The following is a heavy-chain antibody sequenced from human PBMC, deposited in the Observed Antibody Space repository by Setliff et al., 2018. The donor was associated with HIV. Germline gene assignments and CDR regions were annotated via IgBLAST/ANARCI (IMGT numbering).Heavy chain of an antibody. CDR2: INAGSGNT. D-gene: IGHD6-6*01. Sequence: ASVKVSCKASGYSFSNFAIHWVRQAPGQRLEWLGWINAGSGNTRYSQKFQGRVTITRDTSASTAYMDLSSLRSEDTAVYYCARGFSVYSSSDPLLNWLDPWGQGTLVTVSS. J-gene: IGHJ5*02. V-gene: IGHV1-3*01. CDR3: ARGFSVYSSSDPLLNWLDP. CDR1: GYSFSNFA.